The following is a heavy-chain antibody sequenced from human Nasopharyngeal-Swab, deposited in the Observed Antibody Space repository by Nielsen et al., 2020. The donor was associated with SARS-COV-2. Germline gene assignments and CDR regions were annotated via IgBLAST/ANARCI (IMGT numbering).Heavy chain of an antibody. Sequence: VRQAPGKGLEWVSSISSSSYIYYADSVKGRFTISRDNAKNSLYLQMNSLRAEDTAVYYCARGAVVVPAAIYYYYYGMDVCGQGTTVTVSS. V-gene: IGHV3-69-1*01. CDR2: ISSSSYI. CDR3: ARGAVVVPAAIYYYYYGMDV. J-gene: IGHJ6*02. D-gene: IGHD2-2*01.